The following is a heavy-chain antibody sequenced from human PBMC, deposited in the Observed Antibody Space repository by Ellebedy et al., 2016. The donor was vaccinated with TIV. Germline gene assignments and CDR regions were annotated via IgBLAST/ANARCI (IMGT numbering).Heavy chain of an antibody. Sequence: SETLSLXCTVSGGSISSSSYYWGWIRQPPGKGLEWIGSIYYSGSTYYNPSLKSRVTISVDTSKNQFSLKLSSVTAADTAVYYCAREPYSSGVYYFDYWGQGTLVTVSS. CDR3: AREPYSSGVYYFDY. V-gene: IGHV4-39*07. CDR1: GGSISSSSYY. D-gene: IGHD6-19*01. J-gene: IGHJ4*02. CDR2: IYYSGST.